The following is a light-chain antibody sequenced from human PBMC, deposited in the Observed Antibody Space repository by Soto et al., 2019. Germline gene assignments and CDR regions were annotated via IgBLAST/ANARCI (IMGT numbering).Light chain of an antibody. CDR1: SSNVGRNT. J-gene: IGLJ2*01. CDR2: SNN. CDR3: AAWDDSLNAVV. V-gene: IGLV1-44*01. Sequence: QSELTQPPSASGTPGQRVTISCSGSSSNVGRNTVNWYQQLPGTAPKLLIYSNNQRPSGVPDRFSGSKSGTSASLAISGLQSEDEADYYCAAWDDSLNAVVFGGGTKVTVL.